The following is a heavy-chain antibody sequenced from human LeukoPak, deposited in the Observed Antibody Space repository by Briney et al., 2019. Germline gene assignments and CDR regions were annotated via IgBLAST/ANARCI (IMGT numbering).Heavy chain of an antibody. Sequence: PGGSLRLSCAASGFTFSSYSMNWVRQAPGKGLEWVSYINSGSNAKYYADSVKGRFTISRDSAKNSLYLQMNSLRAEDTALYYCAKDVTTRGGYFDYWGQGTLVTVSS. CDR3: AKDVTTRGGYFDY. CDR1: GFTFSSYS. D-gene: IGHD1-14*01. J-gene: IGHJ4*02. V-gene: IGHV3-48*04. CDR2: INSGSNAK.